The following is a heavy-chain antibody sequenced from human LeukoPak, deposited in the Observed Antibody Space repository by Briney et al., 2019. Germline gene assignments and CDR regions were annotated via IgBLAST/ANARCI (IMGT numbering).Heavy chain of an antibody. CDR2: IFPNSGGT. D-gene: IGHD4-11*01. J-gene: IGHJ4*02. CDR1: GYTFTGNY. CDR3: VAVTYTNYDDFDY. V-gene: IGHV1-2*02. Sequence: GASVKVSCKASGYTFTGNYMHWVRQAPGQGLEWMGWIFPNSGGTEYALKFQGRVTMTRDTSISTAYMEPSSLRSDDTAVYYCVAVTYTNYDDFDYWGQGTLVTVSS.